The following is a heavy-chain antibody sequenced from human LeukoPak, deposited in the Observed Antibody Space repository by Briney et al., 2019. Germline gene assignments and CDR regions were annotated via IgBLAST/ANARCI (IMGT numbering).Heavy chain of an antibody. D-gene: IGHD3-16*01. Sequence: GGALRLSCAASGINFSNYRMHWVRQAPARGRVWVARIKSDGSTTNYADSVKGRFTISRDNAKNSLYLQMSSLRAEDTAIYYCAREKDGVWAFDIWGQGTLVTVSS. CDR3: AREKDGVWAFDI. CDR1: GINFSNYR. J-gene: IGHJ3*02. V-gene: IGHV3-74*01. CDR2: IKSDGSTT.